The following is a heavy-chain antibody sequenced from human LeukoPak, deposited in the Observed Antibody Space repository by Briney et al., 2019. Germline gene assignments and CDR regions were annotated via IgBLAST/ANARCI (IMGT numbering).Heavy chain of an antibody. CDR1: GYTFTSYY. V-gene: IGHV1-46*01. CDR3: ARSLRITIFGVVTSGAFDI. Sequence: ASVKVSCKASGYTFTSYYMHWVRQAPGQGLEWMGIINPSGGSTSYAQKFQGRVTMIRDTSTSTVYMELSSLRSEDTAVYYCARSLRITIFGVVTSGAFDIWGQGTIVTVSS. J-gene: IGHJ3*02. CDR2: INPSGGST. D-gene: IGHD3-3*01.